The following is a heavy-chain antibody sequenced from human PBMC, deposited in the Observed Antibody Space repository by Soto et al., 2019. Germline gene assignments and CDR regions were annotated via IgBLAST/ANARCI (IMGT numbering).Heavy chain of an antibody. V-gene: IGHV3-30*18. D-gene: IGHD4-4*01. J-gene: IGHJ4*02. CDR1: GFTFSSYG. CDR3: AKLELMADTVTPLFDY. CDR2: ISYDGSNK. Sequence: GGSLRLSCAASGFTFSSYGMHWVRQAPGKGLEWVAVISYDGSNKYYADSVKGRFTISRDNSKNTLYLQMNSLRAEDTAVYYCAKLELMADTVTPLFDYWGQGTLVTVSS.